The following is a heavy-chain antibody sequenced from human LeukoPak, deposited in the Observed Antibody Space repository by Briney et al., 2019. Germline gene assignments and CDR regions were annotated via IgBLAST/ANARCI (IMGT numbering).Heavy chain of an antibody. CDR3: ARGRGYSSSWYSY. Sequence: PSETLSLTCAVYGGSFSGYYWSWIRQPPGKGLEWIGEINHSGSTNYNPSLKSRVTISVDTSKNQFSLKLSSVTAADTAVYYCARGRGYSSSWYSYWGQGTLVTVSS. CDR1: GGSFSGYY. CDR2: INHSGST. V-gene: IGHV4-34*01. J-gene: IGHJ4*02. D-gene: IGHD6-13*01.